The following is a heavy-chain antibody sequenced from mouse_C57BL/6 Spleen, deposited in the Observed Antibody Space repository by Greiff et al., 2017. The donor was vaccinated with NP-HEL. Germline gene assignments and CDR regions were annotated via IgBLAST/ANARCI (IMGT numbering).Heavy chain of an antibody. D-gene: IGHD2-4*01. CDR2: IYPGRGST. CDR3: ARTYDYDWYFDV. J-gene: IGHJ1*03. CDR1: GYTFTSYW. Sequence: QVQLQQPGAELVKPGASVEMSCKASGYTFTSYWLTWVKQRPGQGLEWIGDIYPGRGSTNYNEKFKSKATLTVDTSSSTAYMQLSSLTSEDSAVYYCARTYDYDWYFDVWGTGTTVTVSS. V-gene: IGHV1-55*01.